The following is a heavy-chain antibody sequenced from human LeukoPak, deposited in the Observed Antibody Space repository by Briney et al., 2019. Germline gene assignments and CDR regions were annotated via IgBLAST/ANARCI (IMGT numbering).Heavy chain of an antibody. CDR2: INPSGGST. D-gene: IGHD3-22*01. V-gene: IGHV1-46*01. J-gene: IGHJ4*02. CDR3: ATTNYYENSGYPGH. Sequence: ASVKVSCKASGYTFTSYYMHWVRQAPGQGLEWMGIINPSGGSTSYAQKFQGRVTMTRDTSISTAYMELSSLRSDDTAVYYCATTNYYENSGYPGHWGQGTLVTVSS. CDR1: GYTFTSYY.